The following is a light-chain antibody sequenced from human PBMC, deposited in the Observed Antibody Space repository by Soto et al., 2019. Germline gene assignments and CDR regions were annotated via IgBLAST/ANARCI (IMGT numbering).Light chain of an antibody. CDR3: QQYGSSPRT. J-gene: IGKJ3*01. CDR1: QSVSSN. V-gene: IGKV3-15*01. Sequence: EIVLTQSPGTLSLSPGERATLSCRASQSVSSNLAWYQQKPGQAPRLLIYGASTRATGIPARFSGSGSGTEFTLTISSLQSEDFAVYYCQQYGSSPRTFGPGTKVDI. CDR2: GAS.